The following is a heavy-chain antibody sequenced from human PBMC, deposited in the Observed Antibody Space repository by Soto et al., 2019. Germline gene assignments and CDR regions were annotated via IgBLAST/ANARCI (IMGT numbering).Heavy chain of an antibody. D-gene: IGHD1-26*01. J-gene: IGHJ4*02. CDR3: TTRHFEWELEVRDY. Sequence: GGSLRLSCAASGFTFSNAWMNWVRQAPGKGLEWVGRIKSKTDGGTTDYAAPVKGRFTISRDDSKNTLYLQMNSLKTEDTAVYYCTTRHFEWELEVRDYWGQGTLVTVSS. CDR1: GFTFSNAW. V-gene: IGHV3-15*07. CDR2: IKSKTDGGTT.